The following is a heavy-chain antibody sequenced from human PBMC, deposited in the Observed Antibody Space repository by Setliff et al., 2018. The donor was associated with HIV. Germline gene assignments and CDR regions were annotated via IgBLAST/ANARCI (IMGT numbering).Heavy chain of an antibody. CDR3: ARVRGGTSRGFLDS. J-gene: IGHJ4*02. CDR1: GGSIDNYY. D-gene: IGHD3-10*01. Sequence: SETLSLTCSVSGGSIDNYYWSWIRQSPGKGLEWIGHIYYTGRTNYNPSLQSRVNMSVDTSKNQLSLNLTSVTAADTAIYYCARVRGGTSRGFLDSWGQGTLVTVSS. V-gene: IGHV4-59*12. CDR2: IYYTGRT.